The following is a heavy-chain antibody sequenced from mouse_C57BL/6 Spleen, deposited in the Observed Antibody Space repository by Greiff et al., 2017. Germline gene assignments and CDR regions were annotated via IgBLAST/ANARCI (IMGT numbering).Heavy chain of an antibody. J-gene: IGHJ4*01. Sequence: EVHLVESEGGLVQPGSSMKLSCTASGFTFSDYYMAWVRQVPEKGLEWVANINYDGSSTYYLDSLKSRFIISRDNAKNILYLQISSLKSEVTATYYCARELASSPAYAMDYWGQGTSVTVSS. V-gene: IGHV5-16*01. CDR2: INYDGSST. CDR3: ARELASSPAYAMDY. D-gene: IGHD1-1*01. CDR1: GFTFSDYY.